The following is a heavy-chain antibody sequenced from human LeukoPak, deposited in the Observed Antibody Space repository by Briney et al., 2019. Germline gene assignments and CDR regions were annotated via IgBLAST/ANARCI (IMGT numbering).Heavy chain of an antibody. CDR3: ARKYGITGAKYYYYYYYMDV. CDR2: INHSGST. V-gene: IGHV4-34*01. J-gene: IGHJ6*03. Sequence: SETLSLTCTVSGGSISSYYWSWIRQPPGKGLEWIGEINHSGSTNYNPSLKSRVTISVDTSKNQFSLKLSSVTAADTAVYYCARKYGITGAKYYYYYYYMDVWGKGTTVTVSS. D-gene: IGHD1-20*01. CDR1: GGSISSYY.